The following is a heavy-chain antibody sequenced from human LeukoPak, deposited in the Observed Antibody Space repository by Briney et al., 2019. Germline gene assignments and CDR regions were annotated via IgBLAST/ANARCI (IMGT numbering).Heavy chain of an antibody. CDR2: ISAYIGNT. CDR1: GYTFTSYV. D-gene: IGHD3-22*01. V-gene: IGHV1-18*01. J-gene: IGHJ6*03. Sequence: GASVRVSCEASGYTFTSYVISWVRQAPGQGVEWMGWISAYIGNTNYAQKLQGRVTMTTDTSTSTAYRELRSLRSDDTAVYYCAREPPLLRYYDYFNMGVWGKGTTVTVS. CDR3: AREPPLLRYYDYFNMGV.